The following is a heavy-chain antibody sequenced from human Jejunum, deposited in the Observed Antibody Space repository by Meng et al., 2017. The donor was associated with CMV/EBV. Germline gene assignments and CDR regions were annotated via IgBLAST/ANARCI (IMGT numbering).Heavy chain of an antibody. Sequence: TFSNYWMNWLRQAPGQGLEWVANSNQDGREKYYADSVKGRFTISRDNAKNSLDLQMNSLRAEDTAVYYCASLSIPGAIFYYGMDVWGQGTTVTVSS. J-gene: IGHJ6*02. V-gene: IGHV3-7*01. CDR2: SNQDGREK. D-gene: IGHD3-10*01. CDR3: ASLSIPGAIFYYGMDV. CDR1: TFSNYW.